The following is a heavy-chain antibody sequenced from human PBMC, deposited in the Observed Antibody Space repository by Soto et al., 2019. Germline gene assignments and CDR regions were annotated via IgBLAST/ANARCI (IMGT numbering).Heavy chain of an antibody. J-gene: IGHJ4*02. D-gene: IGHD6-13*01. CDR3: ARASRVIEAGGPNLDY. CDR2: ISPYNGNT. CDR1: GYMFVNYA. Sequence: QVQLVQSGPELKRPGASVKVSCKTSGYMFVNYAITWVRQAPGQGLEWMGWISPYNGNTNYAQRLQGRLTLTADKSTSTVYLELRNLTSDDTALFYCARASRVIEAGGPNLDYWGQATLVSVSS. V-gene: IGHV1-18*04.